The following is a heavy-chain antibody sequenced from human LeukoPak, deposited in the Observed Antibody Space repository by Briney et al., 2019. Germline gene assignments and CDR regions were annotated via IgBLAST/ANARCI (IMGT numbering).Heavy chain of an antibody. CDR2: INPNSGGT. J-gene: IGHJ4*02. CDR3: ARGHYDILTGYYSFDY. Sequence: ASVKVSCKASGYTFTGYYMHWVRQAPGQGLEWMGWINPNSGGTNYAQKFQGRVTMTRDTSISTVYMELSRLRSDDTAVYYCARGHYDILTGYYSFDYWGQGTLVTVSS. CDR1: GYTFTGYY. V-gene: IGHV1-2*02. D-gene: IGHD3-9*01.